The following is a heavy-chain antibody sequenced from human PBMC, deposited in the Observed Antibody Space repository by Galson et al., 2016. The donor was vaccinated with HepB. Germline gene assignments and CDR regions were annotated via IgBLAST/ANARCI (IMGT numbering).Heavy chain of an antibody. J-gene: IGHJ5*02. CDR1: GLSFRSYG. D-gene: IGHD3-10*01. CDR2: ISYDGTKR. V-gene: IGHV3-30*18. CDR3: AKDEYTIGWGPPWFDP. Sequence: ASGLSFRSYGMHWVRQAPGKGLEWVAVISYDGTKRSYGDSVRGRFTISRDNSKNTLYLEMNSPRAEDTAVYYCAKDEYTIGWGPPWFDPWGQGTLVTVSS.